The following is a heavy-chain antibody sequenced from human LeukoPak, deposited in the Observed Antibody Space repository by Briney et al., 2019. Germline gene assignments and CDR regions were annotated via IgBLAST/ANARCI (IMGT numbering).Heavy chain of an antibody. D-gene: IGHD2-2*02. J-gene: IGHJ4*02. CDR1: GFTCSSYS. CDR2: ISSSSSYI. V-gene: IGHV3-21*01. CDR3: ARFYCSSTSCYIDY. Sequence: GGSLRLSCAASGFTCSSYSMNWVRQAPGKGLEWVSSISSSSSYIYYADSVKGRFTISRDNAKNSLYLQMNSLRAEDTAVYYCARFYCSSTSCYIDYWGQGTLVTVSS.